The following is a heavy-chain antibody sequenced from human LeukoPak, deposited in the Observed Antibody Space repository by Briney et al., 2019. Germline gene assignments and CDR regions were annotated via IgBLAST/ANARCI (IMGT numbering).Heavy chain of an antibody. V-gene: IGHV3-7*01. CDR2: IKQNGSEK. D-gene: IGHD6-13*01. CDR3: ARDSAGNDY. Sequence: GGSLRLSCEASGFTFSTYWMSWVRQAPGKGLEWVANIKQNGSEKYYVDSVKGRFTISRDNAKNSLYLQMNSLRAEDTAMYYCARDSAGNDYWGQGTLVTVSS. CDR1: GFTFSTYW. J-gene: IGHJ4*02.